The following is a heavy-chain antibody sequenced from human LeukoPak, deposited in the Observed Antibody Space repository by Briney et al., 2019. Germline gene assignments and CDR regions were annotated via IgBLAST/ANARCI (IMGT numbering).Heavy chain of an antibody. CDR1: GYTFTSYG. V-gene: IGHV1-18*01. Sequence: ASVKVSCKASGYTFTSYGISWVRQAPGQGLEWMGWISAYNGNTNYAQKLQGRVTMTTDTSTSTAYMELRSLRSDDTAVYYCARDYRIAVAGTMGLLFGYWGQGTLVTVSS. D-gene: IGHD6-19*01. CDR2: ISAYNGNT. CDR3: ARDYRIAVAGTMGLLFGY. J-gene: IGHJ4*02.